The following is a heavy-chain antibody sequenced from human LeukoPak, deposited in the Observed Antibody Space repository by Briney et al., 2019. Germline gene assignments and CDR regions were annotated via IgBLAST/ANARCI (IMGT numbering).Heavy chain of an antibody. CDR1: GGSISSSSYY. CDR3: ARGRVYDSLGWWVHRDPFDI. V-gene: IGHV4-39*07. D-gene: IGHD3-22*01. J-gene: IGHJ3*02. Sequence: SETLSLTCTVSGGSISSSSYYWGWIRQPPGKGLEWIGSIYYSGSTYYNPSLKSRVTISVDTSKNQFSLKLSSVTAADTAVYYCARGRVYDSLGWWVHRDPFDIWGQGTLVTVSS. CDR2: IYYSGST.